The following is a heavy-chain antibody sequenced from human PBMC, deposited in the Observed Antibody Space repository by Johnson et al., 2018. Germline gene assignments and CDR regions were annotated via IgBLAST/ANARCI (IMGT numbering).Heavy chain of an antibody. V-gene: IGHV3-33*05. CDR1: GFNFRTFG. J-gene: IGHJ6*03. CDR3: SKTQDYDVLTGRVIRGLYMDV. Sequence: QVQLVQSGGGVVQPGRSLRLSCEASGFNFRTFGMHWVRQAPGKGLEWLAVISFDTNQIYYADSVKGRFTISRANSKGTLSLQMNRLSAEDTALYFCSKTQDYDVLTGRVIRGLYMDVWGKGTTVTVSS. CDR2: ISFDTNQI. D-gene: IGHD3-9*01.